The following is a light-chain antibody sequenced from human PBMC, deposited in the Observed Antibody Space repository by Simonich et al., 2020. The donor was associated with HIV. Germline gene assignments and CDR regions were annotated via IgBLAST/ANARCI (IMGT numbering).Light chain of an antibody. Sequence: EIVMTQSPYTLSVSPGERATLSCRASQSVGINLAWYQQKPGQAPRLLIYGASARATDIPARFSGSGSGTEFTLTISTMQSEDFAVYYCQQCNNWPPTFGQGTKVEIK. CDR2: GAS. CDR1: QSVGIN. J-gene: IGKJ1*01. CDR3: QQCNNWPPT. V-gene: IGKV3-15*01.